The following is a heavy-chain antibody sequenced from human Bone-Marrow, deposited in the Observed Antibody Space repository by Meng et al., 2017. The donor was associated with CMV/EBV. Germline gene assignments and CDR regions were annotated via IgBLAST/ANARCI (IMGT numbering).Heavy chain of an antibody. V-gene: IGHV1-69*10. J-gene: IGHJ5*02. Sequence: SGGTFGTAGVGWVRQAPGQGLEWMGGIIPVLGIAKTAQQLQDRLTITADKSANIVYMDLSSLRSEDTAMYYCARLISAGTRVAGADPWGQGTLVTVSS. D-gene: IGHD1-7*01. CDR3: ARLISAGTRVAGADP. CDR2: IIPVLGIA. CDR1: GGTFGTAG.